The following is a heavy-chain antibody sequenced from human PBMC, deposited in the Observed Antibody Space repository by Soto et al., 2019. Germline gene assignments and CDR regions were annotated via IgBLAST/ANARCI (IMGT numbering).Heavy chain of an antibody. CDR1: GGSISSVNW. CDR3: ATSQLGGYYYGMDV. D-gene: IGHD7-27*01. V-gene: IGHV4-4*02. CDR2: IYHSGST. J-gene: IGHJ6*02. Sequence: ETLSLTCAVSGGSISSVNWWSWVRQPPGKGLEWIGEIYHSGSTNINPSVKSRVTISLDKSKTQLSLKMSSVTAADTAVYYCATSQLGGYYYGMDVWGQGTTVTVSS.